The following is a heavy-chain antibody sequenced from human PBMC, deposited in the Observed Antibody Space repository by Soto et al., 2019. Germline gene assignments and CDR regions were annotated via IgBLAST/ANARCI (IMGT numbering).Heavy chain of an antibody. CDR3: ARHITIVVVVPGGMDV. J-gene: IGHJ6*02. D-gene: IGHD3-3*01. V-gene: IGHV5-51*01. CDR2: IYPGDSDT. CDR1: GYSFTSYW. Sequence: GESLKISCKGSGYSFTSYWIGWVRQMPGKGLEWMGIIYPGDSDTRYSPSFQGQVTISADKSISTAYLQWSSLKASDTAMYYRARHITIVVVVPGGMDVWGQGTTVTVSS.